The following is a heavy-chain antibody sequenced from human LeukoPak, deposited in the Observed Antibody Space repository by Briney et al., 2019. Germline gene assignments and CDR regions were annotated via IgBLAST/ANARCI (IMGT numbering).Heavy chain of an antibody. CDR2: INSGGTNI. Sequence: PGGSLRPSCAASGFTFSSYAMSWVRQAPGRGLEWVSTINSGGTNIFYADSVKGRFTISRDSSKNTLYLQMNGLSAEDTAIYYCAREFGSGTYLYFAYWGQGTLVAVSS. D-gene: IGHD3-10*01. CDR1: GFTFSSYA. J-gene: IGHJ4*02. V-gene: IGHV3-23*01. CDR3: AREFGSGTYLYFAY.